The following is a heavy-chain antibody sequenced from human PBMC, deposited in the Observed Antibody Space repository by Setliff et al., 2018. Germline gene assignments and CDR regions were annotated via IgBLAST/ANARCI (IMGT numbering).Heavy chain of an antibody. CDR2: INPSGEST. V-gene: IGHV1-46*01. Sequence: ASVKVSCKASGYIFTTYGFNWVRQAPGQGLEWMGLINPSGESTVYAEKFQGRVSMTRDTSTSTVYMDLESLKSGDTAIYYCARGIIAYASWAPNKHAYYYYMDVWGNGTTVTVSS. CDR1: GYIFTTYG. J-gene: IGHJ6*03. D-gene: IGHD2-2*01. CDR3: ARGIIAYASWAPNKHAYYYYMDV.